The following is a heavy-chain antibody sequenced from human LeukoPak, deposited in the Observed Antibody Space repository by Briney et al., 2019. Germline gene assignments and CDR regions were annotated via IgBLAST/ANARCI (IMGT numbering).Heavy chain of an antibody. CDR2: ISSSASYI. CDR1: GFTFSKYS. J-gene: IGHJ4*02. CDR3: AKDSWGGPGY. V-gene: IGHV3-21*01. Sequence: PGGSLRLSCAASGFTFSKYSINWVRQAPGKGLEWVSSISSSASYIYYADSVRGRFTISRDNAKKSVYLQMNSLRAEDTAVYYCAKDSWGGPGYWGQGTLVTVSS. D-gene: IGHD3-10*01.